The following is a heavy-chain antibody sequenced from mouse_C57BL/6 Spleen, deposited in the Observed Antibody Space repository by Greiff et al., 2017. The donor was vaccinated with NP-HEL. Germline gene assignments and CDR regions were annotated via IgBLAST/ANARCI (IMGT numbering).Heavy chain of an antibody. J-gene: IGHJ4*01. V-gene: IGHV3-6*01. CDR1: GYSITSGYY. D-gene: IGHD2-2*01. CDR2: ISYDGSN. Sequence: EVQLQESGPGLVKPSQSLSLTCSVTGYSITSGYYWNWLRQFPGNKLEWVGYISYDGSNNYNPSLKNRISITRDTSKNQFFLKLNSVTTEDTATYDCARELRGYDQDYAMDYWGQGTSVTVSS. CDR3: ARELRGYDQDYAMDY.